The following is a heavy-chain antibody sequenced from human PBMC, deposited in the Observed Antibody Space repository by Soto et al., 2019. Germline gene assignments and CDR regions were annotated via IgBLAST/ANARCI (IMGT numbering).Heavy chain of an antibody. Sequence: QVQLQESGPGLVKPSQTLSLTCTVSGGSISSGGYYWTWIRQHPGKGLEWIGYNYYSGITYYNPSLKRRVSISLDTYKNQSSLKWSYANDPDKAVYYCARGASIAGRNYSIDDWGNGNTITGST. CDR2: NYYSGIT. D-gene: IGHD6-6*01. CDR1: GGSISSGGYY. CDR3: ARGASIAGRNYSIDD. V-gene: IGHV4-31*03. J-gene: IGHJ6*04.